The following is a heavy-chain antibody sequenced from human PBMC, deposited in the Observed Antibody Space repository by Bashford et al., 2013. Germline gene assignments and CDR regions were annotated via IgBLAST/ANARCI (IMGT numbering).Heavy chain of an antibody. CDR3: AKGTNSDFWSGYYVDQ. V-gene: IGHV3-9*01. CDR2: ISWNSDSI. J-gene: IGHJ5*02. CDR1: GFTFDDYA. Sequence: GGPVRLSCAASGFTFDDYAMHWVRQAPGKGLEWVSRISWNSDSIAYADSVKGRFTISRDNATNSLYLQMNSLRAEDTAFYYCAKGTNSDFWSGYYVDQWGQGTLVTVSS. D-gene: IGHD3-3*01.